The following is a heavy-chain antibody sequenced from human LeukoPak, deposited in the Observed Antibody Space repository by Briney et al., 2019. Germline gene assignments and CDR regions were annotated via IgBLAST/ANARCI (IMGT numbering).Heavy chain of an antibody. D-gene: IGHD3-9*01. J-gene: IGHJ2*01. V-gene: IGHV4-4*07. CDR2: IYTIGST. Sequence: SETLSLTCTVSGVSIRSYYWSWLGQPAGKGLEWIGRIYTIGSTNYNPSLKSRVTMSVDTSKNQFSLKLRSVTAADTAVYYCARSARVLTGYPLACWYFDLWGRGTLVTVSS. CDR1: GVSIRSYY. CDR3: ARSARVLTGYPLACWYFDL.